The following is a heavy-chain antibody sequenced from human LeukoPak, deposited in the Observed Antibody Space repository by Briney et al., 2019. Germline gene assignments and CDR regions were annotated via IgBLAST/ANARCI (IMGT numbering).Heavy chain of an antibody. CDR3: ARSDDFWSGSDYYYYMDV. D-gene: IGHD3-3*01. Sequence: GASVKVSCKASGYTFTDHYMHWVRQAPGQGLEWMGWINANSGGTDYAQKFQGRVTMTRDTSISTAYMELSSLRSEDTAVYYCARSDDFWSGSDYYYYMDVWGKGTTVTVSS. J-gene: IGHJ6*03. CDR2: INANSGGT. CDR1: GYTFTDHY. V-gene: IGHV1-2*02.